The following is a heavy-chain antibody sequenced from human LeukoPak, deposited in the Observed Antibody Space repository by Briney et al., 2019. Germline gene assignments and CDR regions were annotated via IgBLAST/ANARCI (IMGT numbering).Heavy chain of an antibody. V-gene: IGHV4-39*01. J-gene: IGHJ5*02. CDR1: GGSIRTSNYY. CDR2: IYYSGIS. D-gene: IGHD3-9*01. Sequence: SETLSLTCTVSGGSIRTSNYYWGWIRQPPGKGLEWIVSIYYSGISYSNPSLKSRVTISVDTSKNQFSLKLSSVTAADTAVYYCARQQGGHLTGYYGAWFDPWGQGTLVTVSS. CDR3: ARQQGGHLTGYYGAWFDP.